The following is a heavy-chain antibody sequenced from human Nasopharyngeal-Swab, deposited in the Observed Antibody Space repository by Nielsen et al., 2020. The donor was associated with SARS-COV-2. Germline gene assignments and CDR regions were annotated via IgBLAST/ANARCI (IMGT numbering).Heavy chain of an antibody. D-gene: IGHD4-17*01. CDR1: GGTFSSHA. J-gene: IGHJ4*02. Sequence: SVKVSCKASGGTFSSHAISWVRQAPGQGLEWMGRIIPILGIANYAQKFQGRVTITADKSTSTAYMELSSLRSEDTAVYYCASYTTVTTRYDYWGQGTLVTVSS. CDR2: IIPILGIA. V-gene: IGHV1-69*04. CDR3: ASYTTVTTRYDY.